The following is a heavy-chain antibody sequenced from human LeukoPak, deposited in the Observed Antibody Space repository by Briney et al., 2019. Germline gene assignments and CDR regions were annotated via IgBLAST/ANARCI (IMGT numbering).Heavy chain of an antibody. CDR2: IKQDESER. V-gene: IGHV3-7*01. D-gene: IGHD6-6*01. CDR3: ASNRLILIAALISEYYMDV. J-gene: IGHJ6*03. CDR1: GFTFSAYW. Sequence: GGSLRLSCAASGFTFSAYWMAWVRQVPGKGPEWVANIKQDESERHHVDSVKGRFAISRDNAKNSLYLQMNSLRAEDTAVYYCASNRLILIAALISEYYMDVWGKGTTVTVSS.